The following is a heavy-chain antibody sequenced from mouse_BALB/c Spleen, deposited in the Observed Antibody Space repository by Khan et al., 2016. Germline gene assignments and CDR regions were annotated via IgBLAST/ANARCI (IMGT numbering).Heavy chain of an antibody. D-gene: IGHD2-14*01. CDR2: INTHSGVP. J-gene: IGHJ4*01. CDR3: ARSYRYDDAMDY. Sequence: QIQLVQSGPELKKPGETVRISCKASGYTFTTAGMQWVQKMPGKGLKWIGWINTHSGVPKYAEDLKGRFAFSLETSASTAYLQISNLKHEDTATYFCARSYRYDDAMDYGGQGTSVTVSS. V-gene: IGHV9-4*02. CDR1: GYTFTTAG.